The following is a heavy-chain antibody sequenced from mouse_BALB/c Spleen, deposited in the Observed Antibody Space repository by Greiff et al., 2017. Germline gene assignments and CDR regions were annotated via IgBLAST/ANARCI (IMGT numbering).Heavy chain of an antibody. CDR3: FRRDTLRYVYAMDY. J-gene: IGHJ4*01. V-gene: IGHV2-9-2*01. CDR2: IWTGGGT. D-gene: IGHD1-1*01. CDR1: GFSLTSYD. Sequence: QVQLKESGPGLVAPSQSLSITCTVSGFSLTSYDISWIRQPPGKGLEWLGVIWTGGGTNYTSAFMSRLSISKDNTKSQVFLKMNSMQTDDTAIYYCFRRDTLRYVYAMDYRGQGTSVTVSS.